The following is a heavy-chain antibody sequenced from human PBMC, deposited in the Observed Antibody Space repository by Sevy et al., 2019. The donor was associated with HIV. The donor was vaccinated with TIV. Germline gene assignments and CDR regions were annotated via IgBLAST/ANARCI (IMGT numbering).Heavy chain of an antibody. CDR1: GFTVNTYA. Sequence: GGSLRLSYAVSGFTVNTYAMSWVRQAPGKGLEWVAVINNSGGSTDYADSVRGRFSISRDNPNGYLEMNSRRVEDTAVYYCVKERVGYISSWYYFDYWGQGTLVTVSS. V-gene: IGHV3-23*01. CDR2: INNSGGST. J-gene: IGHJ4*02. D-gene: IGHD6-13*01. CDR3: VKERVGYISSWYYFDY.